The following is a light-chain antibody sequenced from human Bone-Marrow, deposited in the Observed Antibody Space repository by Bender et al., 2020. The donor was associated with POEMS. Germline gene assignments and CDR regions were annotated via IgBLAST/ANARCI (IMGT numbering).Light chain of an antibody. CDR2: DDS. J-gene: IGLJ2*01. CDR3: QAWDSSTVV. Sequence: SYVLTQPPSVSVAPGKTATITCGGNDIGTRSVHWYQQKPGQAPVLVAYDDSDRPSGIPERFSGSNSGNMATLTISGVEAGDEADYYCQAWDSSTVVFGGGTKLTVL. V-gene: IGLV3-21*03. CDR1: DIGTRS.